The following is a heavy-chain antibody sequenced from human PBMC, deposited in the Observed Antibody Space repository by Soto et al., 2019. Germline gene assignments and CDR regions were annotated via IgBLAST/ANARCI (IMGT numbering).Heavy chain of an antibody. V-gene: IGHV3-23*01. CDR3: AKDRRAGGNYGFYSDF. D-gene: IGHD1-7*01. CDR1: GFTFSSYG. Sequence: EVQLLESGGGLVQPGGSLRLSCAASGFTFSSYGMTWVRQAPGKGLEWVSFSSATGAGTYYADSVKGRFTISRDNSKNTLYLQMPSLRAVDTAVYYCAKDRRAGGNYGFYSDFWGQGDLVIVSS. J-gene: IGHJ4*02. CDR2: SSATGAGT.